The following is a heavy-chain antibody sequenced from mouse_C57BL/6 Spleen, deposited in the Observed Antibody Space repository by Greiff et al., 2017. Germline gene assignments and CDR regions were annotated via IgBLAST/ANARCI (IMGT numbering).Heavy chain of an antibody. CDR1: GYTFTGYW. D-gene: IGHD3-2*02. J-gene: IGHJ3*01. V-gene: IGHV1-9*01. CDR3: AREEQLRLPFAY. CDR2: ILPGRGST. Sequence: LVESGAELMKPGASVKLSCKATGYTFTGYWIEWVKLRPGHGLEWIGEILPGRGSTNYTEKFKGKATITADTSSNTAYMKLSSLTTEDSAIYHCAREEQLRLPFAYWGQGTLVTGSA.